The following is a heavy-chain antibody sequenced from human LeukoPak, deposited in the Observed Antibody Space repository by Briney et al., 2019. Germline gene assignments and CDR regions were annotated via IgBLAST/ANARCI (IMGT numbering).Heavy chain of an antibody. CDR2: IYYSGST. J-gene: IGHJ6*04. CDR1: GGSISRYY. D-gene: IGHD2-15*01. Sequence: SETLSLTCTVSGGSISRYYWSWIRQLPGKGLEWVGYIYYSGSTNYNPSLKSRVTISVDTSKNQFSLKLSSVTAADTAVYYCARTPPYCSGGSCYPVIYYYGMDVWGKGTTVTVSS. V-gene: IGHV4-59*01. CDR3: ARTPPYCSGGSCYPVIYYYGMDV.